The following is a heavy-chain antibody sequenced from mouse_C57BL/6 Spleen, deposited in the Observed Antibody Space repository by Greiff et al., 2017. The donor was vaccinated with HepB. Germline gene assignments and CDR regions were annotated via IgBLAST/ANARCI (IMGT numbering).Heavy chain of an antibody. J-gene: IGHJ4*01. V-gene: IGHV1-15*01. Sequence: QVQLQQSGAELVRPGASVTLSCKASGYTFTDYDMHWVKQTPVHGLEWIGAIDPETGGTAYNQKFKGKAILTADKSSSTAYMELRSLTSEDSAVYYCTRRREAMDYWGQGTSVTVSS. CDR2: IDPETGGT. CDR1: GYTFTDYD. CDR3: TRRREAMDY.